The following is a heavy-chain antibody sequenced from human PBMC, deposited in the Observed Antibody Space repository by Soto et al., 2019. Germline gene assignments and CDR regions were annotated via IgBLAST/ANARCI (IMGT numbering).Heavy chain of an antibody. D-gene: IGHD5-18*01. CDR1: GFTFSSYA. CDR3: ARPYTAMGMDFDY. J-gene: IGHJ4*02. V-gene: IGHV3-30-3*01. Sequence: QVQLVESGGGVVQPGRSLRLSCAASGFTFSSYAMHWVRHAPGKGLEWVAVISYDGSNKYYADSVKGRFTISRDNSKNSLYLQINSLRAADTAVYYCARPYTAMGMDFDYWGPGTLVTVSS. CDR2: ISYDGSNK.